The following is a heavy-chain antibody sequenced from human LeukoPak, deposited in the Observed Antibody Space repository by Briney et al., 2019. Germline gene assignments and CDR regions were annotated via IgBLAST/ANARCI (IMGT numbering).Heavy chain of an antibody. J-gene: IGHJ4*02. CDR1: GFTFSSYA. CDR3: ARDRPSMVPFDY. CDR2: ISYDGSNK. Sequence: GGSLRLSCAASGFTFSSYAIHWVRQAPGKGLEWVAVISYDGSNKYYADSVKGRFTISRDNSKNTLYLQMNSLRAEDTAVYYCARDRPSMVPFDYWGQGTLVTVSS. D-gene: IGHD3-10*01. V-gene: IGHV3-30-3*01.